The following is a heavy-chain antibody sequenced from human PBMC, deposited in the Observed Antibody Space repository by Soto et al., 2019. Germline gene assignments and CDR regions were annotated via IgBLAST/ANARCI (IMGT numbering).Heavy chain of an antibody. CDR3: ARVGSGFKWAFDI. CDR2: INPSGGST. Sequence: GASVKVSCKASGYTFTSYYMHWVRQAPGQGLEWMGIINPSGGSTSYAQKFQGRDTMTRDTSTSTVYMELSSLRSEDTAVYYCARVGSGFKWAFDIWGQGTMVTVSS. V-gene: IGHV1-46*03. CDR1: GYTFTSYY. J-gene: IGHJ3*02. D-gene: IGHD1-26*01.